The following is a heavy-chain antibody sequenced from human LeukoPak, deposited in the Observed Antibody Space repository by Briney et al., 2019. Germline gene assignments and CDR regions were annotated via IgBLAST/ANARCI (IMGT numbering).Heavy chain of an antibody. J-gene: IGHJ1*01. CDR3: ARSRSSWQEYFQH. CDR2: IYYSGST. Sequence: PSETLSLTCTVSGGSISSGDYYWSWIRQPPGKGLEWIGYIYYSGSTNYNPSLKSRVTISVDTSKDQFSLKLSSVTAADTAVYYCARSRSSWQEYFQHWGQGTLVTVSS. CDR1: GGSISSGDYY. V-gene: IGHV4-61*08. D-gene: IGHD6-13*01.